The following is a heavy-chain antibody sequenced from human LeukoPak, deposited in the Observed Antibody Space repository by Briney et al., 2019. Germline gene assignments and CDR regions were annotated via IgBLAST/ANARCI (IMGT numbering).Heavy chain of an antibody. V-gene: IGHV3-7*05. CDR1: GFTFSSYW. D-gene: IGHD6-19*01. CDR2: IKQDGSEK. J-gene: IGHJ4*02. Sequence: GRSLRLSCAASGFTFSSYWMSSVRQAPGKWLEWVAKIKQDGSEKYYVDSVKGRFTISRDNAKNSLYLQRNSLRAEATAVYYGARVGSGWTRGSFDYWGEGSLVTVSS. CDR3: ARVGSGWTRGSFDY.